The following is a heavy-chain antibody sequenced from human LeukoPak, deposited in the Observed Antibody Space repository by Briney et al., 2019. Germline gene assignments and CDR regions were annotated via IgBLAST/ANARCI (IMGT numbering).Heavy chain of an antibody. D-gene: IGHD2-21*01. J-gene: IGHJ4*02. CDR3: ARDQHREFDY. V-gene: IGHV3-48*01. CDR2: ITSSTSTI. Sequence: PGGSLRLSCAASGFTFSSYSMNWVRQAPGKGLEWFSYITSSTSTIYYADSAKGRFTISRDNAKNSLYMQMHSLRAEDTAVYYCARDQHREFDYWGQGTLVTVSS. CDR1: GFTFSSYS.